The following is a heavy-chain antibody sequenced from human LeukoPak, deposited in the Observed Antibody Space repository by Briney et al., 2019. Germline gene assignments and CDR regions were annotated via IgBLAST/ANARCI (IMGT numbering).Heavy chain of an antibody. V-gene: IGHV4-39*01. CDR2: IYYTGST. CDR3: ASSTSGYYNY. Sequence: SETLSLTCTVSGGSISSSSYYWGWIRQPPGKGLEWIGSIYYTGSTYHNPSLKSRVTISVDTSKNQFSLKLSSVTAADTAVYYCASSTSGYYNYWGQGTLVTVSS. J-gene: IGHJ4*02. CDR1: GGSISSSSYY. D-gene: IGHD3-22*01.